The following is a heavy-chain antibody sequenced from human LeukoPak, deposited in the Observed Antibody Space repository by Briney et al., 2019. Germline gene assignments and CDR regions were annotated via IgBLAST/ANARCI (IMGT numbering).Heavy chain of an antibody. J-gene: IGHJ5*02. CDR1: GYTFTGYY. CDR2: INPNSGGT. V-gene: IGHV1-2*02. D-gene: IGHD2-15*01. CDR3: ARGPSEVVAATPDWFDP. Sequence: ASVKVSCKASGYTFTGYYMHWVRQAPGQGLEGMGWINPNSGGTNYAQKFQGRVTMTEDTSTDTAYMELSSLRSEDTAVYYCARGPSEVVAATPDWFDPWGQGTLVTVSS.